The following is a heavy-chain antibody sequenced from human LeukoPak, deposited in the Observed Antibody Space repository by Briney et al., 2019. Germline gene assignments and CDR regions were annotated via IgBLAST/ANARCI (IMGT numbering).Heavy chain of an antibody. D-gene: IGHD2-15*01. CDR2: IYYSGST. CDR3: ARDPSVVAATPAVAAPGDY. CDR1: GGSISSGGYS. Sequence: KASQTLSLTCAVSGGSISSGGYSWSWIRQPPGKGLEWIGYIYYSGSTYYNPSLKSRVTISVDTSKNQFSLKLSSVTAADTAVYYCARDPSVVAATPAVAAPGDYWGQGTLVTVSS. V-gene: IGHV4-30-4*08. J-gene: IGHJ4*02.